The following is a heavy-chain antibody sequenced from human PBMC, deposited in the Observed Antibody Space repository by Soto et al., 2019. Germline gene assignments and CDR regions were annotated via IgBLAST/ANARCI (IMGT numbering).Heavy chain of an antibody. J-gene: IGHJ4*02. CDR3: ARGVRGGYSYGPRSR. Sequence: GGSLRLSCAASGFTFSSYWMSWVRQAPGKGLEWVANIKQDGSEKYYVDSVKGRFTISRDNAKNSLYLQMNSLRAEDTAVYYCARGVRGGYSYGPRSRWGQGTLVTVSS. CDR1: GFTFSSYW. V-gene: IGHV3-7*05. CDR2: IKQDGSEK. D-gene: IGHD5-18*01.